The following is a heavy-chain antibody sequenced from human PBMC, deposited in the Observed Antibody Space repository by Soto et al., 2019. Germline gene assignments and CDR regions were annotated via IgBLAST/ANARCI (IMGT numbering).Heavy chain of an antibody. V-gene: IGHV3-21*01. CDR3: ARDGAARLFGY. J-gene: IGHJ4*02. D-gene: IGHD6-25*01. CDR2: ISSSSSYI. CDR1: GFTFSSYS. Sequence: EVQLVECGGGLVKPGGSLRLTCAASGFTFSSYSMNWVRQAPGKGLEWVSSISSSSSYIYYADSVKGRFTISRDNAKNSLYLQMNSLRAEDTAVYYCARDGAARLFGYWGQGTLVTVSS.